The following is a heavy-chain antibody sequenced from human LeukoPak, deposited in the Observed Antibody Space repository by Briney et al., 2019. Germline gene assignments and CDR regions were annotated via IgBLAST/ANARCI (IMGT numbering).Heavy chain of an antibody. CDR1: GGSISSSSYY. Sequence: RPSETLSLTCTVSGGSISSSSYYWGWIRQPPGKGLEWIGSIYYSGSTYYNPSLKSRVTISVDTSKNQFSLKLSSVTAADTAVYYCARDGLWIQNAFDIWGQGTMVTVSS. D-gene: IGHD5-18*01. CDR2: IYYSGST. J-gene: IGHJ3*02. CDR3: ARDGLWIQNAFDI. V-gene: IGHV4-39*07.